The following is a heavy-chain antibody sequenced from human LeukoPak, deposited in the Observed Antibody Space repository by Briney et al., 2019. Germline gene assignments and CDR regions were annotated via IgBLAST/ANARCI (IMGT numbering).Heavy chain of an antibody. CDR2: ISSSSSYM. J-gene: IGHJ6*03. D-gene: IGHD2-15*01. CDR1: GFTFSSYS. Sequence: GGSLRLSCAASGFTFSSYSMNWVRHAPGKGLERVSSISSSSSYMYYAVSVKGRFTISRDNAKYSLYLQMNSLRAEDTAVYYCARDYSEYYYYYYMDVWGKGTTVTVSS. V-gene: IGHV3-21*01. CDR3: ARDYSEYYYYYYMDV.